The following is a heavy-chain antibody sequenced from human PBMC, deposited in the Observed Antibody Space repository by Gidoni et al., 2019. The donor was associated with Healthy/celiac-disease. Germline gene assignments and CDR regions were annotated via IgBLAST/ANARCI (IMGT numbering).Heavy chain of an antibody. CDR1: GGSFSGYS. Sequence: QVQLQQWGAGLLKPSETLSLTCAVYGGSFSGYSWSWIRQPPGKGLEWIGEINHSGSTNYNPSLKSRVTISVDTSKNQFSLKLSSVTAADTAVYYCARANLNYYDSSGYSADAFDIWGQGTMVTVSS. CDR3: ARANLNYYDSSGYSADAFDI. D-gene: IGHD3-22*01. CDR2: INHSGST. V-gene: IGHV4-34*01. J-gene: IGHJ3*02.